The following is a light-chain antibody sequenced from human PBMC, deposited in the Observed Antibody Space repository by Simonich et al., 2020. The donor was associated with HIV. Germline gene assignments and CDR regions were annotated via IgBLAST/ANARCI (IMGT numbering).Light chain of an antibody. V-gene: IGLV1-40*01. CDR1: SSNIGAGYD. Sequence: QSVLTQPPSVSGAPGQRVTISCSGSSSNIGAGYDVHWYQQLPGTAPKVRIYGNSNRPSGVPDRFSGSKSGTSAALAITGLQAEDEADYYCQSYDSSLSGWVFGGGTKVTVL. CDR2: GNS. CDR3: QSYDSSLSGWV. J-gene: IGLJ3*02.